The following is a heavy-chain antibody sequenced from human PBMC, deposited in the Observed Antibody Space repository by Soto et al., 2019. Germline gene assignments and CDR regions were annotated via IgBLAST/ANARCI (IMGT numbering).Heavy chain of an antibody. D-gene: IGHD2-21*02. J-gene: IGHJ6*02. CDR1: GGSISRYY. V-gene: IGHV4-59*01. Sequence: QVQLQESGPGLVKPSETLSLTCTVSGGSISRYYWSWIRQPPGKGLEWIGYMYNTGSTVYNPSFKSRVTIYVDTSKNQFSLKLNSVTAADTAVYYCARDLWGYCGTDCYPLDVWGQGTTVTVSS. CDR3: ARDLWGYCGTDCYPLDV. CDR2: MYNTGST.